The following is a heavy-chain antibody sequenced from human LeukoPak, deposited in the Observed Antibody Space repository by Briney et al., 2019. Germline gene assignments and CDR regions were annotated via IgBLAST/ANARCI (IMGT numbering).Heavy chain of an antibody. CDR1: GFTFSDSF. CDR3: ATSSWYRLAY. V-gene: IGHV3-72*01. J-gene: IGHJ4*02. Sequence: GGSLRLSCAASGFTFSDSFMCWVRQAPGKGLEWVGRSRNKADSYTAEYAASVKGRFTISRDESKNSLYLQISSLETEDAAVYYCATSSWYRLAYWGQGSLVTVSS. CDR2: SRNKADSYTA. D-gene: IGHD6-13*01.